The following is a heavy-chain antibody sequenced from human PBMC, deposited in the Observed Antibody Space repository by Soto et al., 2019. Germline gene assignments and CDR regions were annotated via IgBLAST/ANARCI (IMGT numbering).Heavy chain of an antibody. CDR3: TRVRIYADESGRPFDI. J-gene: IGHJ3*02. CDR2: IRNKANSYST. V-gene: IGHV3-72*01. CDR1: GFTFSDHY. Sequence: EVQLVESGGGLVQPGGSLRLSCAASGFTFSDHYMDWVSQAPGKGLEWVGRIRNKANSYSTQYAASVKGRFTISRDDSKTSLFLQMNSLKTEDTAVYYCTRVRIYADESGRPFDIWGQGTVVTVSS. D-gene: IGHD2-8*01.